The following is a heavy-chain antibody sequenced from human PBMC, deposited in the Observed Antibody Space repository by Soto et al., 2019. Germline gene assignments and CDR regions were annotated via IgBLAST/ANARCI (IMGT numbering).Heavy chain of an antibody. V-gene: IGHV3-15*01. D-gene: IGHD3-16*02. CDR1: GFIFNNAW. Sequence: XGSLRLSCATAGFIFNNAWMTWVRQAPGKGLEWVGRIKKESDGGTRDYAAPVKGRFTISRDDSRNTLYLQMNSLRAEDTAVYYCAKNRGNISPFDYWGQGTLVTVSS. J-gene: IGHJ4*02. CDR3: AKNRGNISPFDY. CDR2: IKKESDGGTR.